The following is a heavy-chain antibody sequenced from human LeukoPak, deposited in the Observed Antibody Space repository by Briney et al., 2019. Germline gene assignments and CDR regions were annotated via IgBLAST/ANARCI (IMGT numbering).Heavy chain of an antibody. J-gene: IGHJ6*03. CDR2: INPNSGGT. CDR1: GYTFTGYY. V-gene: IGHV1-2*02. D-gene: IGHD6-19*01. Sequence: ASVKVSCKASGYTFTGYYMHWVRQAPGQGLEWMGWINPNSGGTNYAQKFQGRVTMTRDTSISTAYMELSRLRSDDTAVYYCARVWKRGSSGRNTHYYMDVWGKGTTVTVSS. CDR3: ARVWKRGSSGRNTHYYMDV.